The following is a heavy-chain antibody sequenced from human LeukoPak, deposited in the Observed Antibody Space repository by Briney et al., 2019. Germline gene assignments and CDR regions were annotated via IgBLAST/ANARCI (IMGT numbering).Heavy chain of an antibody. Sequence: PSETLSLTCTVSGGSISSSSYYWGWIRQPPGKGLEWIGSIYYSGSTYYNPSLKSRVTISVDTSKNQFSLKLSSVTAADTAGYYCASDHYYYGMDVWGKGTTVTVSS. CDR1: GGSISSSSYY. V-gene: IGHV4-39*01. CDR2: IYYSGST. CDR3: ASDHYYYGMDV. J-gene: IGHJ6*04.